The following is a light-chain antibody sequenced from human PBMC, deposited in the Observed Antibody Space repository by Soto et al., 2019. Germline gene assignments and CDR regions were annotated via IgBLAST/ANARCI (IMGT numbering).Light chain of an antibody. Sequence: NFMLTQPHSVSEPPGKTVTISCTGSSGSVASNYVHWYQRRPGSAPTIVIYGDNQRPSGVPDRFSGSIDSSSNSASLTISRLKTEDEADYFCQSYDRSSLYVFGTGTQLTVL. J-gene: IGLJ1*01. CDR1: SGSVASNY. V-gene: IGLV6-57*02. CDR2: GDN. CDR3: QSYDRSSLYV.